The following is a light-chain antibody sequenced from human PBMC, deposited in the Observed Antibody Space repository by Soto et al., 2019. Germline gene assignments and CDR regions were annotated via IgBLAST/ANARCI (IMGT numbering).Light chain of an antibody. CDR3: QQRSNWPGT. J-gene: IGKJ1*01. Sequence: EIVLTQSPATLSLSPGERATLSCWASQSVSSYLAWYQQKPGQAPRLLIYDASNRATGIPARFSGSWSGTDFSLTISSLEPEDFAVYYCQQRSNWPGTFGQGTKVEIK. CDR2: DAS. V-gene: IGKV3-11*01. CDR1: QSVSSY.